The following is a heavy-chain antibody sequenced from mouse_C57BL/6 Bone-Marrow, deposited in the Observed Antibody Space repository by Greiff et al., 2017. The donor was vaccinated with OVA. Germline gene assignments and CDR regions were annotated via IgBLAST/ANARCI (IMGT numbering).Heavy chain of an antibody. Sequence: VQLKESGAELVRPGASVKLSCTASGFNIKDDYMHWVKQRPEQGLEWIGWIDPENGDTEYASKFQGKATITADTSSNTAYLQLSSLTSEDTAVYYCTPYYSNYDYAMDYWGQGTSVTVSS. CDR1: GFNIKDDY. D-gene: IGHD2-5*01. V-gene: IGHV14-4*01. CDR3: TPYYSNYDYAMDY. CDR2: IDPENGDT. J-gene: IGHJ4*01.